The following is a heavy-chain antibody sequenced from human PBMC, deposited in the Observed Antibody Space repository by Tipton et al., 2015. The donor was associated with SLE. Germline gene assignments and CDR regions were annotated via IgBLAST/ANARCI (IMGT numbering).Heavy chain of an antibody. CDR2: IYYSGST. Sequence: TLSLTCTVSGGSISSGGHYWSWIRQHLGKGLEWIGYIYYSGSTNYNPSLKSRVTISVDKSKNQFSLKLSSVTAADTAVYYCARRGTVTGRKAFDIWGQGTMVTVSS. J-gene: IGHJ3*02. CDR3: ARRGTVTGRKAFDI. CDR1: GGSISSGGHY. V-gene: IGHV4-61*05. D-gene: IGHD4-17*01.